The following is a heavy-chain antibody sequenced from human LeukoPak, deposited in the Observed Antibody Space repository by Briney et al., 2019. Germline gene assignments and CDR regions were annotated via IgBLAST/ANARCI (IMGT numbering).Heavy chain of an antibody. CDR3: AELGITMIGGV. CDR2: ISSSSSTI. CDR1: GFTFSSYT. Sequence: GGSLRLSCATSGFTFSSYTMNWLRQAPGKGLEWVSYISSSSSTIYYADSVKGRFTISRDNAKNSLYLQMNSLRAEDTAVYYCAELGITMIGGVWGKGTTVTISS. V-gene: IGHV3-48*04. D-gene: IGHD3-10*02. J-gene: IGHJ6*04.